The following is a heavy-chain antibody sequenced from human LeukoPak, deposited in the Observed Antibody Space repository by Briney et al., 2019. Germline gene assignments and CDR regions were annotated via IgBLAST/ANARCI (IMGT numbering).Heavy chain of an antibody. CDR2: INYSGST. Sequence: SETLSLTCTVSSGSISSTSYYWGWIRQPPGKGLEWIGTINYSGSTYYNPSLKSRVTISVDTSKNQISLKLNSVTAADTAMYYCARHGDLLSPFQTWGQGTLVTVSS. D-gene: IGHD4-17*01. CDR3: ARHGDLLSPFQT. CDR1: SGSISSTSYY. J-gene: IGHJ5*02. V-gene: IGHV4-39*01.